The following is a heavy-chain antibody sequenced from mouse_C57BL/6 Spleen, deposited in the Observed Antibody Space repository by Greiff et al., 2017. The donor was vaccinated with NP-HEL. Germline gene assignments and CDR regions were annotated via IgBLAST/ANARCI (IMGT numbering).Heavy chain of an antibody. CDR1: GFTFSDYY. CDR3: ARAIYYGNYFDY. CDR2: INYDGSST. Sequence: EVQLVESEGGLVQPGSSMKLSCTASGFTFSDYYMAWVRQVPEKGLEWVANINYDGSSTYYLDSLKSRFIISRDNAKNILYLQMSSLKSEDTATYYCARAIYYGNYFDYWGQGTTLTVSS. J-gene: IGHJ2*01. D-gene: IGHD2-1*01. V-gene: IGHV5-16*01.